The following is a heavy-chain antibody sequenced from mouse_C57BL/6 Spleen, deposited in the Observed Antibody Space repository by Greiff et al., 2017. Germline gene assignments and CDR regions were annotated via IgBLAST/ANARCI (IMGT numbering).Heavy chain of an antibody. CDR3: AIAGYPRYWYFDV. CDR2: LYPRSGNT. J-gene: IGHJ1*03. D-gene: IGHD2-2*01. CDR1: GYTFTSYG. V-gene: IGHV1-81*01. Sequence: VQLQQSGAELARPGASVKLSCTASGYTFTSYGISWVQQRTGQGLEWIGELYPRSGNTYYNEKFKGKATLTADKSSSTAYMELRRLTSEESAVYFCAIAGYPRYWYFDVWGTGTTVTVSS.